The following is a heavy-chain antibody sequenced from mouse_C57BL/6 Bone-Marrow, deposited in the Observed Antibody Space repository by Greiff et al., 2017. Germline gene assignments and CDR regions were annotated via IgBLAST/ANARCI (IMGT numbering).Heavy chain of an antibody. CDR3: ARRGYGRSYDAY. CDR2: ISSGGSYT. D-gene: IGHD1-1*01. Sequence: EVQLVESGGDLVKPGGSLKLSCAASGFTFSSYGMSWVRQTPDKRLEWVATISSGGSYTYYPDSVKGRFTISRDNAKNTRYLQMSSLKSEDTAMYYCARRGYGRSYDAYWGQGTLVTVSA. CDR1: GFTFSSYG. V-gene: IGHV5-6*01. J-gene: IGHJ3*01.